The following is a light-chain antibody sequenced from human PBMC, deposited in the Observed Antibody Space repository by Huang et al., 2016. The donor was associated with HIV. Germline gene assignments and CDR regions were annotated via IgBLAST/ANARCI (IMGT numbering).Light chain of an antibody. J-gene: IGKJ2*01. CDR1: QSVSNN. CDR2: GAS. Sequence: EIVMTQSPATLSVSPGERATLSCRASQSVSNNLAWYQQKPGLAPTLLIYGASTRATGIPARFSGSGSGTRFTLTISSLQSEDFAVYDCQQYNNWPPEYTFGQGTKLEIK. V-gene: IGKV3-15*01. CDR3: QQYNNWPPEYT.